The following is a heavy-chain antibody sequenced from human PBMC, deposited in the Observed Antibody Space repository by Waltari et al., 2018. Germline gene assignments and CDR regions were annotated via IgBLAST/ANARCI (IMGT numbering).Heavy chain of an antibody. Sequence: QVQLQESGPGLVKPSETLSLTCAVSGYSISSGYYWGWIRQPPGKGLEWIGSIYHSGSTYYTPSLKSRVTISVDTSKNQFSLKLSSVTAADTAVYYCASYSSSWYWFDPWGQGTLVTVSS. V-gene: IGHV4-38-2*01. CDR2: IYHSGST. CDR3: ASYSSSWYWFDP. CDR1: GYSISSGYY. J-gene: IGHJ5*02. D-gene: IGHD6-13*01.